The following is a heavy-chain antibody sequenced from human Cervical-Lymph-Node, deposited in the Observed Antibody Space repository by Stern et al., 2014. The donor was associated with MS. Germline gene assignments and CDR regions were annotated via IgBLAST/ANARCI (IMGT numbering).Heavy chain of an antibody. Sequence: QVQLVESGVEVKKPGASVKVSCKASGYTFSNYGFHWVRQAPGQGLEWIGWISGYNGNTFYAQKFKGRVTMTTDTSTNTAYLGLRSLRSDDTAMYYCARVEGIGWQSDFWGQGTLVTVSS. D-gene: IGHD6-19*01. CDR3: ARVEGIGWQSDF. V-gene: IGHV1-18*01. CDR2: ISGYNGNT. J-gene: IGHJ4*02. CDR1: GYTFSNYG.